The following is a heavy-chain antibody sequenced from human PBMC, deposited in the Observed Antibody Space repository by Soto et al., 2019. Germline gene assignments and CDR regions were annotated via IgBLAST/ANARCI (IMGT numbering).Heavy chain of an antibody. J-gene: IGHJ4*02. CDR2: ISAYNGNT. CDR1: GYTFTSYG. D-gene: IGHD4-17*01. Sequence: QVQLVQSGAEVKKPGAPVKVSCKASGYTFTSYGISWVRQAPGQGLEWMGWISAYNGNTNYAQKLQGRVTMTTDTPTSTAYMELRSLRSDDTAVYYCARAIYTTYGDYPWYFDYWGQGTLVTVSS. CDR3: ARAIYTTYGDYPWYFDY. V-gene: IGHV1-18*01.